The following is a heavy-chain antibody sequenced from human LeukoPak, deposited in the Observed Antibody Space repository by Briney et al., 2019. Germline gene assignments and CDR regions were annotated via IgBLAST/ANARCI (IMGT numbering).Heavy chain of an antibody. D-gene: IGHD3-3*01. V-gene: IGHV1-69*13. Sequence: GASVKVSCKASGYTFNSYGISWVRQAPGQGLEWMGGVVPIFGSSNYAQKFQGRVTITADESTSTAYMELSSLRSDDTAVYYCARVGGSGDYIERHFDYWGQGTLVTVSS. CDR2: VVPIFGSS. J-gene: IGHJ4*02. CDR1: GYTFNSYG. CDR3: ARVGGSGDYIERHFDY.